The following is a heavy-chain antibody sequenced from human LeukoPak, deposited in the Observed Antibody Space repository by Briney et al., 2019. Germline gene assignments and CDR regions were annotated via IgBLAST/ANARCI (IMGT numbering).Heavy chain of an antibody. CDR2: ISGSGGST. CDR1: GFTFSSYS. CDR3: ARRAGEYSRPYDY. J-gene: IGHJ4*02. D-gene: IGHD2-15*01. Sequence: GGSLRLSCAASGFTFSSYSMNWVRQAPGKGLEWVSAISGSGGSTYYADSVTGRFTISRDNSKNTLYLQMNSLRAEDTAIYYCARRAGEYSRPYDYWGQGTLVTVSS. V-gene: IGHV3-23*01.